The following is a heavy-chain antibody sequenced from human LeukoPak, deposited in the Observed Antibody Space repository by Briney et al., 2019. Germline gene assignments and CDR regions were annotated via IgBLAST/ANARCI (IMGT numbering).Heavy chain of an antibody. D-gene: IGHD3-9*01. J-gene: IGHJ4*02. CDR2: ISSSGSTI. V-gene: IGHV3-11*01. CDR1: GFTFSDYY. Sequence: GGSLRLSCAASGFTFSDYYMSWIRQAPGKGLEWVSYISSSGSTIYYANSVKGRFTISRDNAKNSLYLQMNSLRAEDTAVYYCARGVSNYDILTGYYISHFDYWGQGTLVTVSS. CDR3: ARGVSNYDILTGYYISHFDY.